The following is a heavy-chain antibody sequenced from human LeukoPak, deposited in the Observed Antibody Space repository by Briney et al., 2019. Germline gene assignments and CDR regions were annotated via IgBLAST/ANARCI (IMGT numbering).Heavy chain of an antibody. CDR1: GGSIKSGADY. CDR3: AARITMIPAIPYNWFDP. J-gene: IGHJ5*02. V-gene: IGHV4-31*03. CDR2: ISYSGNT. Sequence: SETLSLTCTVSGGSIKSGADYWTWIRQHPGKGLEWIGYISYSGNTYYNPSLKSRVIISLDTSKNQYSLNLSSVTAADTAVYYCAARITMIPAIPYNWFDPWGQGTLVTVSS. D-gene: IGHD3-22*01.